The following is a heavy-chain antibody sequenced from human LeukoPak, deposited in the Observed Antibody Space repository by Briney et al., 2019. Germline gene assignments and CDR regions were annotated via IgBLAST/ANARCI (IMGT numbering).Heavy chain of an antibody. J-gene: IGHJ4*02. CDR1: GFTFSSYA. CDR2: ISGSGGST. V-gene: IGHV3-23*01. Sequence: GGSLRLSCAASGFTFSSYAMSWVRQAPGKGLEWVSAISGSGGSTYYADSVKGRSTISRDNSKNTLYLQMNSLRAEDTAVYYCAKPGAYYDILTGHFDYWGQGTLVTVSS. D-gene: IGHD3-9*01. CDR3: AKPGAYYDILTGHFDY.